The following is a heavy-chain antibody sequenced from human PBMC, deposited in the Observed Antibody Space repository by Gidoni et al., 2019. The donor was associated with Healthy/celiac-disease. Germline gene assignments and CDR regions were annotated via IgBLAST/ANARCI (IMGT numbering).Heavy chain of an antibody. J-gene: IGHJ4*02. CDR2: IIPILGIA. D-gene: IGHD3-22*01. V-gene: IGHV1-69*04. CDR3: AEGMGDYYDSSGVD. CDR1: GGTFSSYA. Sequence: QVQLVQSGAEVTKPGSSVKVSCKASGGTFSSYAISWVRQAPGQGLDWMGRIIPILGIANYAQKFQGRVTITADKSTSTAYMELSSLRSEDTAVYYCAEGMGDYYDSSGVDWGQGTLVTVSS.